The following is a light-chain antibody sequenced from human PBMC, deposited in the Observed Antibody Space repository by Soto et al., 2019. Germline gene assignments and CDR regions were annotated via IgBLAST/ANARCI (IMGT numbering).Light chain of an antibody. CDR2: DAS. V-gene: IGKV1-5*01. CDR1: QSINTR. Sequence: DIQMTQSPSTLSASAGDRVTITCRASQSINTRLAWYQQEPGQAPKLLIYDASSLESGVPSRFSGSGSGTEFTLIISSLQSDDFATYYCQEYSSYWTFGQGTKVDIK. CDR3: QEYSSYWT. J-gene: IGKJ1*01.